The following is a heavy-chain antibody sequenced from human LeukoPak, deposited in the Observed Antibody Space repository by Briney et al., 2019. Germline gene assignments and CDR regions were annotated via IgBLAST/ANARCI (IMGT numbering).Heavy chain of an antibody. D-gene: IGHD1-14*01. CDR3: ARDRAANQDLVEFDP. Sequence: PAGGSLRLSCAVSGFRVSDYYMSWVRQAPGKGLEWVGLIRDSGEAFYADFARGRFAISRDESENTLYLQMNSLRVEDTAVYFCARDRAANQDLVEFDPWGQGTPVIVSS. CDR1: GFRVSDYY. J-gene: IGHJ5*02. V-gene: IGHV3-66*03. CDR2: IRDSGEA.